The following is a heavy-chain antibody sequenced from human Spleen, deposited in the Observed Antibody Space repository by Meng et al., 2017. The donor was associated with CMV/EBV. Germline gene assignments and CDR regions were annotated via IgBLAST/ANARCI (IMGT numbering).Heavy chain of an antibody. D-gene: IGHD6-19*01. CDR2: IKQDGSEK. CDR3: ARDTAAGNNWFDP. Sequence: GESLKISCAASGFTFSSYWMNWVRQAPGKGLEWVANIKQDGSEKYYVDSVKGRFTISRDNAKNSLYLQMNSLRAEDTAVYYCARDTAAGNNWFDPWGQGTLVTVSS. V-gene: IGHV3-7*01. CDR1: GFTFSSYW. J-gene: IGHJ5*02.